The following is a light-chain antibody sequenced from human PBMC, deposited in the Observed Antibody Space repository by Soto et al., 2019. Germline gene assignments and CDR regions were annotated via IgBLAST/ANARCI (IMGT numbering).Light chain of an antibody. J-gene: IGKJ1*01. CDR2: KAS. CDR3: QKYNSYPWT. CDR1: QSISSW. V-gene: IGKV1-5*03. Sequence: DIQMTQLPSTLSASVGDRVTITCRASQSISSWLAWYQQKPGKAHQLLIYKASSLESGVPSRFSGSVSGPEFTLTLSSLQRDDFATYYCQKYNSYPWTFGQGTKVEIK.